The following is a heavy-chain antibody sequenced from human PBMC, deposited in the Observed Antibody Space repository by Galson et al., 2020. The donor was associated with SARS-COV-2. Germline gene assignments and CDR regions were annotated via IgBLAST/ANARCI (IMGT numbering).Heavy chain of an antibody. D-gene: IGHD2-8*01. CDR2: IRSRGSTV. CDR1: GFTFSSYE. Sequence: GGSLRLSCAASGFTFSSYEMSWVRRAPGKGLEWVSYIRSRGSTVYYADSVRGRFTISRDNAKNSLYLQMNSLRDEDTAIYYCARAYCTNGVCSNYYSGMDVWGQGTTVTISS. V-gene: IGHV3-48*03. CDR3: ARAYCTNGVCSNYYSGMDV. J-gene: IGHJ6*02.